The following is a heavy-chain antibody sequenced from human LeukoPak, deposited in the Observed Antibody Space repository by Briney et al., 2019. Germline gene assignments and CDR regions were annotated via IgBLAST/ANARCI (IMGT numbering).Heavy chain of an antibody. D-gene: IGHD6-13*01. V-gene: IGHV3-48*01. J-gene: IGHJ4*02. CDR1: GFTFSSYS. Sequence: GGSLRLSCAASGFTFSSYSMNWVRQAPGKGLEWVSYISSSSSTIYYADSVKGRFTISRDNAKNSLYPQMNSLRAEDTAVYYCARDRHQQLADYWGQGTLVTVSS. CDR2: ISSSSSTI. CDR3: ARDRHQQLADY.